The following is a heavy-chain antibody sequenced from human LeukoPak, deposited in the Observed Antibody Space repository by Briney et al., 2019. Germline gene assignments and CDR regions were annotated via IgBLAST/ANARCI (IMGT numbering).Heavy chain of an antibody. CDR2: ISAGGGST. D-gene: IGHD1-14*01. Sequence: PGGSLRLSCAASGFTFSSYAMSWVRQAPGKGLECVSGISAGGGSTYYADSVKGRLTVSRDNSKNTLYLQMNTLRAEDTAVYYCAAPSGVYNYYGMDVWGQGTTVTVSS. CDR1: GFTFSSYA. CDR3: AAPSGVYNYYGMDV. V-gene: IGHV3-23*01. J-gene: IGHJ6*02.